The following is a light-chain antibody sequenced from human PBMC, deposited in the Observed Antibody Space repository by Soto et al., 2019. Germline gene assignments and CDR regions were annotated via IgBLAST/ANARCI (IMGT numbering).Light chain of an antibody. V-gene: IGKV4-1*01. CDR2: WAS. CDR1: QSVLYSSNNKNY. CDR3: QKYYRPWT. Sequence: DIVMTQSPDSLAVSLGERATINCKSSQSVLYSSNNKNYLAWYQQKPGQPPKLLIYWASTRESGVPDRFSGRGSGPDFTLTIISLQAEDVAVYYCQKYYRPWTFGQGTKVEIK. J-gene: IGKJ1*01.